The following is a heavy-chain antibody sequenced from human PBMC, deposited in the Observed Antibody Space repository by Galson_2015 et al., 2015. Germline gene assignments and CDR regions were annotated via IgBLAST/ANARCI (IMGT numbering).Heavy chain of an antibody. J-gene: IGHJ4*02. CDR3: ARYYAADTVLIPFH. D-gene: IGHD3-16*01. V-gene: IGHV3-7*03. Sequence: SLRLSCAASGFTFSNYWMTWVRQAPGKGLEWVASIKQDGSERYYVDSVKGRFTISRDNAKNSLYLQMNSLRAEDTAVYFCARYYAADTVLIPFHWGQGTLVTVSS. CDR2: IKQDGSER. CDR1: GFTFSNYW.